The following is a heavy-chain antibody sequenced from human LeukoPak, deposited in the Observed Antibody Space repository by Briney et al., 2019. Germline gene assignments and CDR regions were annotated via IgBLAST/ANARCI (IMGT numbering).Heavy chain of an antibody. CDR1: GGSISSGGYY. CDR3: ASYSYYYDSSGYFDY. CDR2: IYYSGST. J-gene: IGHJ4*02. V-gene: IGHV4-31*03. Sequence: TASQTLSLTCTVSGGSISSGGYYWSWIRQHPGKGLEWIGYIYYSGSTYYNPSLKSRVTISVDTSKNQFSLKLSSVTAADTAVYYCASYSYYYDSSGYFDYWGQGTLVTVSS. D-gene: IGHD3-22*01.